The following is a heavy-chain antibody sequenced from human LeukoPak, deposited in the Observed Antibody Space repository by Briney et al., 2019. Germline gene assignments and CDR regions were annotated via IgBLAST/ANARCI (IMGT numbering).Heavy chain of an antibody. CDR3: AREGGGSGLWYYDL. V-gene: IGHV3-64*02. CDR1: GFTFSTYS. CDR2: IGGDGLTT. J-gene: IGHJ2*01. Sequence: GGSLRLSCAASGFTFSTYSMHWVRQAPGKGPEFVSVIGGDGLTTFYADSVKDRFTIYRDNSKNTLYLEMGSLRAEDMAVYYCAREGGGSGLWYYDLWGRGTLVTVSS. D-gene: IGHD1-26*01.